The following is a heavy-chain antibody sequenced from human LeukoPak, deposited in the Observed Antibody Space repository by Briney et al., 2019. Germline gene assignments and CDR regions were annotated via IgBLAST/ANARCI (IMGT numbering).Heavy chain of an antibody. CDR2: IRYYGSNK. CDR3: ARPTAGFDY. J-gene: IGHJ4*02. V-gene: IGHV3-30*02. Sequence: GGSLTRSCAAPGFTHSNYYIHWRRHALATSLELVAFIRYYGSNKYYPDSVKGRFTISRDNSKNTLYLQMNSLRGEDTAVYYCARPTAGFDYWGQGALVTVSS. CDR1: GFTHSNYY. D-gene: IGHD4-11*01.